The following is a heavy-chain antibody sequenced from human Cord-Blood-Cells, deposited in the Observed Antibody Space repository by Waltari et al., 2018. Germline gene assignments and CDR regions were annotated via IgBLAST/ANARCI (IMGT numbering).Heavy chain of an antibody. Sequence: QVQLVESGGGVVQPGRSLRLSCAASGFTFSSYAMHWVRQAPGKGLEWVAVISYDGSNKYYADSMKGRFTISRDNSKNTLYLQMNSLRAEDTAVYYCARESYYKEAYFDIWGQGTMVTVSS. J-gene: IGHJ3*02. CDR2: ISYDGSNK. CDR1: GFTFSSYA. CDR3: ARESYYKEAYFDI. D-gene: IGHD3-10*01. V-gene: IGHV3-30-3*01.